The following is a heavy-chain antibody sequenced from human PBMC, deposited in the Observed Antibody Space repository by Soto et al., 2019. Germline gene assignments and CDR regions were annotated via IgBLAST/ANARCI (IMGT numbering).Heavy chain of an antibody. Sequence: GGSLRLSCVASGFTFSNYWMHWVRQAPGKGLVWVSRINSDGRTRSYAESVKGRFTISRDNVKNTLYLQMNILRAEDTAVYYRARDRVSLTGRGIFESWGQGT. D-gene: IGHD3-10*01. J-gene: IGHJ4*02. CDR2: INSDGRTR. CDR1: GFTFSNYW. CDR3: ARDRVSLTGRGIFES. V-gene: IGHV3-74*01.